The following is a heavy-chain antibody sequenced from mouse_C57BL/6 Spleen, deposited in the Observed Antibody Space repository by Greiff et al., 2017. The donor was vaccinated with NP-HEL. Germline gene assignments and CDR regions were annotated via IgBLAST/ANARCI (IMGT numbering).Heavy chain of an antibody. J-gene: IGHJ2*01. Sequence: QVQLKQPGAELVKPGASVKLSCKASGYTFTSYWMHWVKQRPGQGLEWIGMIHPNSGSTNYNEKFKSKATLTVDKSSSTAYMQLSSLTSEDSAVYYCASPYGNYDYFDYWGQGTTLTVSS. V-gene: IGHV1-64*01. D-gene: IGHD2-1*01. CDR1: GYTFTSYW. CDR2: IHPNSGST. CDR3: ASPYGNYDYFDY.